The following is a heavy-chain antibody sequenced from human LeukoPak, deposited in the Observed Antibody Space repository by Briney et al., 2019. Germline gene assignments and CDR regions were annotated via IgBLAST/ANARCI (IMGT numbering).Heavy chain of an antibody. CDR3: ARDRGYYGSGLSGMDV. D-gene: IGHD3-10*01. J-gene: IGHJ6*02. CDR1: GFTLSSYA. V-gene: IGHV3-30-3*01. Sequence: GRSLRLSCAASGFTLSSYAMHWVRQAPGKGLEWVAVISYDGSNKYYADSVKGRFTISRDNSKNTLYLQMNSLRAEDTAVYYCARDRGYYGSGLSGMDVWGQGTTVTVSS. CDR2: ISYDGSNK.